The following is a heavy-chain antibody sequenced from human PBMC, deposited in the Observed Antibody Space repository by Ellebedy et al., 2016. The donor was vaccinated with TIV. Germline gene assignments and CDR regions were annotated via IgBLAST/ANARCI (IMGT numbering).Heavy chain of an antibody. V-gene: IGHV3-21*06. Sequence: GESLKISCVASGFTFSNYNMNWVRQSPGKGLEWVSSIRITGSDKYYAESVKGRFTISRANAQNTLFLQMNSLRVEDTAVYSCERGWSTPDSWGQGTLVIVSS. D-gene: IGHD2-15*01. CDR1: GFTFSNYN. CDR3: ERGWSTPDS. J-gene: IGHJ4*02. CDR2: IRITGSDK.